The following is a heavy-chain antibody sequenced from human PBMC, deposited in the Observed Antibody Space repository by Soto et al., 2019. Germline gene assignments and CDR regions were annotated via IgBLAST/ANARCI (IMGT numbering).Heavy chain of an antibody. CDR1: GFTFSSYA. Sequence: GGSLRLSCAASGFTFSSYAMSWVRQAPGKGLEWVSAISGSGGSTYYADSVKGRFTISRDNSKNTLYLQMNSLRAEDTAVYYCAKDFELRFLEWPYYYYGMDVWGQGTTVTVSS. CDR2: ISGSGGST. D-gene: IGHD3-3*01. V-gene: IGHV3-23*01. CDR3: AKDFELRFLEWPYYYYGMDV. J-gene: IGHJ6*02.